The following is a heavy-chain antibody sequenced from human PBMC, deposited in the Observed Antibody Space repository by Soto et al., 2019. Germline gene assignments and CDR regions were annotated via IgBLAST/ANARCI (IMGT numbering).Heavy chain of an antibody. CDR3: ARRIVGVTALDY. CDR1: GYTFTSYA. D-gene: IGHD2-21*02. V-gene: IGHV1-3*05. Sequence: QVQLVQSGAEEKKPGASVKVSCKASGYTFTSYAMHWVRQAPGQRLEWMGWINAGNGNTKYSQKFQGRVTITRDTSASTAYMELSSLRSEDTAVYSCARRIVGVTALDYWGQGTLVTVSS. J-gene: IGHJ4*02. CDR2: INAGNGNT.